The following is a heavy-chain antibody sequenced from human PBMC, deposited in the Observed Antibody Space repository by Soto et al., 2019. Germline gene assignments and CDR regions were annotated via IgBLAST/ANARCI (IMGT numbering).Heavy chain of an antibody. J-gene: IGHJ6*03. V-gene: IGHV4-31*03. Sequence: SETLSLTCTVSGGSISSGGYYWSWIRQHPGKGLEWIGYIYYSGSTYYNPSLKSRVTISVDTSKNQFSLKLSSVTAADTAVYYCARRITIFGVVITDYMDVWGKGTTVNVSS. CDR2: IYYSGST. CDR1: GGSISSGGYY. CDR3: ARRITIFGVVITDYMDV. D-gene: IGHD3-3*01.